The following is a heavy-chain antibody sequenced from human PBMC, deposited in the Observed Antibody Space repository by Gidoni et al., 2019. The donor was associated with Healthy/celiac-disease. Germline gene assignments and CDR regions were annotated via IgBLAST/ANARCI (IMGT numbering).Heavy chain of an antibody. V-gene: IGHV3-30*18. CDR2: ISYDGSNK. Sequence: QVQLVESGGGVVQPGGSLRLSCAASGFTFSSYGMHWVRQAPGKGLEWVAVISYDGSNKYYADSVKGRFTISRDNSKNTLYLQMNSLRAEDTAVYYCAKWARVEPYDYWGQGTLVTVSS. CDR3: AKWARVEPYDY. D-gene: IGHD1-1*01. J-gene: IGHJ4*02. CDR1: GFTFSSYG.